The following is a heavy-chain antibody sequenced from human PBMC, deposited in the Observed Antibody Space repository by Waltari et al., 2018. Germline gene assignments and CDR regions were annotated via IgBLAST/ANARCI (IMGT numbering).Heavy chain of an antibody. J-gene: IGHJ6*03. CDR3: AREGPQLSDYMDV. CDR1: GLAFSNSW. Sequence: EVQLVESGGRLVPPGGSLRISCAVSGLAFSNSWMHWVRQAPGKGLVWVSRFNKDGSSISYADSVEGRFTISRDNAKKTLYLQMNSLRAEDTGVYYCAREGPQLSDYMDVWGKGTTVNVSS. CDR2: FNKDGSSI. D-gene: IGHD2-15*01. V-gene: IGHV3-74*01.